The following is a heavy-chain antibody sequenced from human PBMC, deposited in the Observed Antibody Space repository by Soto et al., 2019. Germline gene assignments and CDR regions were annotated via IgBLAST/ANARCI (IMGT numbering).Heavy chain of an antibody. CDR3: ARHAPSIVATQPFVYYMDV. CDR2: IYYSGST. CDR1: GGSISSSSYY. J-gene: IGHJ6*03. V-gene: IGHV4-39*01. D-gene: IGHD5-12*01. Sequence: SSETMSLTCPVAGGSISSSSYYWGWIRQPPGKGLEWIGSIYYSGSTYYNPSLKSRVTISVDTSKNQFSLKLSSVTAADTAVYYCARHAPSIVATQPFVYYMDVWGKGTTVTVSS.